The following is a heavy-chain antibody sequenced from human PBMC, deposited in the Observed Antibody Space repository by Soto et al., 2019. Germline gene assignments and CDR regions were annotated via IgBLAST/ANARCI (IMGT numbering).Heavy chain of an antibody. CDR1: GFTFNDFE. Sequence: EVQLLESGGGLVQPGGSLRLSCGVSGFTFNDFEMNWVRQAPGKGLEWLAYIDGSGTTKKYADSVRGRFTISRDNPNISLFLQMSGLSAADTSIYYCARRFGRFNYWGQGTLVAVSS. CDR2: IDGSGTTK. D-gene: IGHD3-10*01. V-gene: IGHV3-48*03. CDR3: ARRFGRFNY. J-gene: IGHJ4*02.